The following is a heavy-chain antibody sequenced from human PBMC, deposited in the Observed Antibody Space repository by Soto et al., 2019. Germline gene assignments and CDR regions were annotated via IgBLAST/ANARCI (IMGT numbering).Heavy chain of an antibody. D-gene: IGHD3-9*01. CDR2: IIPIFGTA. CDR3: ARELPPRYAYNWFDP. Sequence: SVKVSCKASGGTLSSYAISWVRQAPGQGLEWMGGIIPIFGTANYAQKFQGRVTITADKSTSTAYMELSSLRSEDTAVYYCARELPPRYAYNWFDPWGQGTLVTVSS. V-gene: IGHV1-69*06. CDR1: GGTLSSYA. J-gene: IGHJ5*02.